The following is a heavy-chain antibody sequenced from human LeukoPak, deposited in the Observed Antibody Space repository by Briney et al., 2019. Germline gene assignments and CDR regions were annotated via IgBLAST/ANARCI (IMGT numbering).Heavy chain of an antibody. J-gene: IGHJ3*02. V-gene: IGHV4-59*01. D-gene: IGHD2-2*01. CDR3: ARVYCSSTSCYLEDAFDI. CDR1: GGSITSYY. Sequence: PSETLSLTCTVSGGSITSYYWSWIRQPPGKGLECIGYIYYSGSTNYNPSLKSRVTISVDTSKNQFSLKLSSVAAADTAVYYCARVYCSSTSCYLEDAFDIWGQGTMVTVSS. CDR2: IYYSGST.